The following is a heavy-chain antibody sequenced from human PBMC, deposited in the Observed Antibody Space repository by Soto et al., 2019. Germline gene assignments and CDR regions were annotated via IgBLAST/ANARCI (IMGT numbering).Heavy chain of an antibody. CDR3: SRGKWELLSNRPDTLDI. CDR2: IVPMFDTT. CDR1: GGSFSNYG. J-gene: IGHJ3*02. Sequence: QVQLVQSGAEVRYPGSSVKVSCRASGGSFSNYGISWVRQAPGQGLEWMGGIVPMFDTTSNAQKFQDRGTITGDDSTDTAYMELSRLKSEDTAVYYFSRGKWELLSNRPDTLDIWGQGTSVTISS. D-gene: IGHD1-26*01. V-gene: IGHV1-69*01.